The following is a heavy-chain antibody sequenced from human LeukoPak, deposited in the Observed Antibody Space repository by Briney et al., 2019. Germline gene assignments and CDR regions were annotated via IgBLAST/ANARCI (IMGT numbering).Heavy chain of an antibody. J-gene: IGHJ3*02. Sequence: SETLSLTCTVSGGSISSYYWSWIRQPAGKGLEWIGRINTSGSTNYNPSLKSRVTMSVGTSKNQFSLKLSSVTAADTAVYYCARYDLGPDAFDIWGQGTMVTVSS. V-gene: IGHV4-4*07. CDR2: INTSGST. CDR3: ARYDLGPDAFDI. CDR1: GGSISSYY. D-gene: IGHD3-16*01.